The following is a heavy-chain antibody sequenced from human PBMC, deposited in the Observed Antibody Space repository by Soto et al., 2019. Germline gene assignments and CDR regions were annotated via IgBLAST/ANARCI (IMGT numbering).Heavy chain of an antibody. J-gene: IGHJ6*02. Sequence: SETLSLTCAVYGGSFSGYYWSWIRQPPGKGLEWIGEINHSGSTNYNPSLKSRVTISVDTSKNQFSLKLSSVTAADTAVYYCAREGKERHGMDVWGQGTTVTAP. CDR2: INHSGST. V-gene: IGHV4-34*01. CDR1: GGSFSGYY. D-gene: IGHD1-1*01. CDR3: AREGKERHGMDV.